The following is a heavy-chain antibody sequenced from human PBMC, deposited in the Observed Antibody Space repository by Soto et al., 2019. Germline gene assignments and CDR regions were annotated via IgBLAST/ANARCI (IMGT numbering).Heavy chain of an antibody. CDR1: GFSLSTSGVG. D-gene: IGHD6-13*01. CDR3: AHSRPQQLVRTNWFDP. CDR2: IYWDDDK. V-gene: IGHV2-5*02. Sequence: QITLKESGPTLVKPTQTLTLTCTFSGFSLSTSGVGVGWIRQPPGKALEWLALIYWDDDKRYSPSLKSRLTITNDTSKNQVVLTMTNMDPVDTATYYCAHSRPQQLVRTNWFDPWGQGTLVTVSS. J-gene: IGHJ5*02.